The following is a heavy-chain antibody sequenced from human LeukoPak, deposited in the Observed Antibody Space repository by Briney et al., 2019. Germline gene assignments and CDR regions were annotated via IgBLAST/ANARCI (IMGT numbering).Heavy chain of an antibody. J-gene: IGHJ3*02. V-gene: IGHV4-34*01. D-gene: IGHD3-22*01. Sequence: PSETLSLTCAVYGGSFSGCYWSWIRQPPGKGLEWIGEINHSGSTNYNPSLKSRVTISVDMSKNQFSLKLSSVTAADTAVYYCARVRNYYDSSGPSDAFDIWGQGTMVTVSS. CDR1: GGSFSGCY. CDR2: INHSGST. CDR3: ARVRNYYDSSGPSDAFDI.